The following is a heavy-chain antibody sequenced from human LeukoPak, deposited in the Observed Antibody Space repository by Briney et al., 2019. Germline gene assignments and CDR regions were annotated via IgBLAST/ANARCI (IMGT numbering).Heavy chain of an antibody. CDR2: IYYSGST. CDR1: GDSISSGGYS. J-gene: IGHJ3*02. CDR3: ARFTVVTHVAAFDI. D-gene: IGHD4-23*01. Sequence: SETLSLTCAVSGDSISSGGYSWSWIRQPPGKGLEWIGYIYYSGSTYYNPSLKSRVTISVDTSKNQFSLKLSSVTAADTAVYYCARFTVVTHVAAFDIWGQGTMVTVSS. V-gene: IGHV4-30-4*07.